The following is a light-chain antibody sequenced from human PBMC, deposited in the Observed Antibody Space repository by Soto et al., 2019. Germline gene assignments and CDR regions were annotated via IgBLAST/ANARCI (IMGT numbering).Light chain of an antibody. Sequence: DIHMTQSPSSLSASVGYTVTITCRAGQDIRNDLGWYQQKPGKAPKRLXYAAPSLQSGVPSRLSGSGSGTDFTLTISRLEPEDFAVYYCQYYDKLATAITCGQGTRLEIK. CDR3: QYYDKLATAIT. CDR1: QDIRND. V-gene: IGKV1-17*01. CDR2: AAP. J-gene: IGKJ5*01.